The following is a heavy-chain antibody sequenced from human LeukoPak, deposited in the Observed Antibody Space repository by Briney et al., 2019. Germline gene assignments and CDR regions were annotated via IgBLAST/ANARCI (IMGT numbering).Heavy chain of an antibody. Sequence: GGSLRLSCAASGFTVSSNYMNWVRQAPGKGLEGVSIIYSGGDTDYADSVRGRFTISRYNSKNTVHLQMNSLRAEDTAVYYCARDSAIVVLAYMDVWGKGTTVTVSS. CDR2: IYSGGDT. CDR3: ARDSAIVVLAYMDV. CDR1: GFTVSSNY. J-gene: IGHJ6*03. D-gene: IGHD2-15*01. V-gene: IGHV3-53*01.